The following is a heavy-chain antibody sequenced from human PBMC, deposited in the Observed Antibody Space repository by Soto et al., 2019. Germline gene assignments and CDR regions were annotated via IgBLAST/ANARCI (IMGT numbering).Heavy chain of an antibody. V-gene: IGHV3-53*04. J-gene: IGHJ6*03. CDR1: GFTVSSNY. CDR3: ARDPSSNYGYMDV. CDR2: IYSGGST. D-gene: IGHD4-4*01. Sequence: GGSLRLSCAASGFTVSSNYMSWVRQAPGKGLEWVSVIYSGGSTYYADSVKGRFTISRHNSKNTLYLQMNSLRAEDTAVYYCARDPSSNYGYMDVWGKGTTVTVSS.